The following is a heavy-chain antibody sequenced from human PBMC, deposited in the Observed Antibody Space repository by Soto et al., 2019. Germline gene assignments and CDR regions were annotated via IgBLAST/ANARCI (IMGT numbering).Heavy chain of an antibody. CDR1: GYTFTSYA. J-gene: IGHJ4*02. V-gene: IGHV1-18*01. CDR2: ISAHNGKT. Sequence: QVQLVQSGAEVKKPGASVKVSCKASGYTFTSYAISWVRQAPGQGLEWMGWISAHNGKTNYAPRLQGRVTMPTDPSTSTAYMALRSLRSADTAVYSCARDAAAGLNDYWGQGTLVTVSS. CDR3: ARDAAAGLNDY. D-gene: IGHD6-13*01.